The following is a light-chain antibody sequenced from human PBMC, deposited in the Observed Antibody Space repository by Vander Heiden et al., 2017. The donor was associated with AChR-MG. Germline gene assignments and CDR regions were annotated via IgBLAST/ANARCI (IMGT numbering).Light chain of an antibody. CDR2: GVT. CDR1: SRDIGGYYY. J-gene: IGLJ1*01. V-gene: IGLV2-8*01. Sequence: QSALTQPPSASGSPGQSVTISRTGSSRDIGGYYYVSWFQHPGGDGPKPILYGVTKRPAGVSDRFSGSKSGNTASLTISGLQADDEADYYCYSYAGRNNYVFGTGTKLAVL. CDR3: YSYAGRNNYV.